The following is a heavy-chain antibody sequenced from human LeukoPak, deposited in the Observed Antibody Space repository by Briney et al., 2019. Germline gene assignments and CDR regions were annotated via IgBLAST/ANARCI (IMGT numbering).Heavy chain of an antibody. CDR3: ARGWKIPFN. V-gene: IGHV4-30-2*01. CDR1: GGSISSGGYY. CDR2: IYHSGST. D-gene: IGHD1-1*01. J-gene: IGHJ3*01. Sequence: SETLSLTCTVSGGSISSGGYYWSWIRQPPGKGLEWIGYIYHSGSTYYNPSLKSRVTISVDRSKNQFSLKLSSVTAADTAVYYCARGWKIPFNWGQGTMVTVSS.